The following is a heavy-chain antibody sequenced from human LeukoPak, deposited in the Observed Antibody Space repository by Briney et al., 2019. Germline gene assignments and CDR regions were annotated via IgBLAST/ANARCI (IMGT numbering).Heavy chain of an antibody. D-gene: IGHD2-2*01. CDR1: GASISSSSDY. Sequence: PSETLSLTCSVSGASISSSSDYWGWIRQPPGKGLGWFGSLSDRERTYYNPALKSQLTIPVDTSNHQFSLRVKSVTATDTAVYFCARLDCSSASCSGSWGQGILVTVSS. CDR2: LSDRERT. J-gene: IGHJ4*02. CDR3: ARLDCSSASCSGS. V-gene: IGHV4-39*01.